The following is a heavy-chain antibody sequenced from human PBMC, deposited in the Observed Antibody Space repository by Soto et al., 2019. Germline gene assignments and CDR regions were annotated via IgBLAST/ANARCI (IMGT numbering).Heavy chain of an antibody. CDR3: ARDLAVAMIDY. V-gene: IGHV1-18*01. J-gene: IGHJ4*02. CDR2: MSAYNGNT. CDR1: GYSFTSYG. Sequence: QVQLVQSGAEVKKPGASVKVSCKASGYSFTSYGISWVRQAPGQGREWMGWMSAYNGNTKAAQRLQGRVTITTDTSKCTAWMERRRLRTADPAVYHCARDLAVAMIDYWGQGTLVTVSS. D-gene: IGHD6-19*01.